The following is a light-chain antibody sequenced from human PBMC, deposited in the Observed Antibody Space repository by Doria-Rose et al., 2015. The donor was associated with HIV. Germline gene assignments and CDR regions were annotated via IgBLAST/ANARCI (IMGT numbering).Light chain of an antibody. V-gene: IGKV4-1*01. Sequence: DIRLTQSPESLGMSLGERATLNCKSNQSLLYTSNYYLAWDQQKPGQPPKLLIYWASTRQSGIPARFSGSGSGTDFTLTISSLETEDVAVYYCRQYYDTPSFGPGTTVDIK. CDR3: RQYYDTPS. J-gene: IGKJ3*01. CDR2: WAS. CDR1: QSLLYTSNYY.